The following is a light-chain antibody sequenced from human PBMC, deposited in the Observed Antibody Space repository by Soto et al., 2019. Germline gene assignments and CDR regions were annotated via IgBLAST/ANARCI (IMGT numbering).Light chain of an antibody. J-gene: IGKJ4*01. V-gene: IGKV3-20*01. CDR1: QSVSSSY. Sequence: EIVLTQSPGTLSLSPGERATLSCRASQSVSSSYLSWYQQKPGQAPRLLIYGASSRPTGIPSRFSGSGSGTDFTLTISRLQPEDFAVYYCHQYDSSPLTFGRGTKVEIK. CDR3: HQYDSSPLT. CDR2: GAS.